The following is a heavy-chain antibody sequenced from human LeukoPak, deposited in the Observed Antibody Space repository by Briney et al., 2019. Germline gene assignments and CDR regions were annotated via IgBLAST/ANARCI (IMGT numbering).Heavy chain of an antibody. CDR2: ISGSGGST. V-gene: IGHV3-23*01. D-gene: IGHD6-6*01. CDR1: GFTFSSYA. J-gene: IGHJ4*02. Sequence: GGSLRLSCAASGFTFSSYAMSWVRQAPGKGLEWVSAISGSGGSTYYADSVKGWFTISRDNSKNTLYLQMNSLRAEDTAVYYCAKDKLEYSSSSADYWGQGTLVTVSS. CDR3: AKDKLEYSSSSADY.